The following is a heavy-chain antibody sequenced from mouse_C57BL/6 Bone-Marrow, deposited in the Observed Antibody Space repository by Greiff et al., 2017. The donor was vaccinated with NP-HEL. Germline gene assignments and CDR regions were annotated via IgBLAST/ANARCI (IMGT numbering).Heavy chain of an antibody. D-gene: IGHD2-2*01. CDR1: GFTITDDY. CDR2: IDPENGDT. J-gene: IGHJ4*01. Sequence: VQLQQSGAELVRPGASVKLSCTASGFTITDDYMHWVKQRPEQGLEWIGWIDPENGDTEYASKFQGKATLTADTSSNTAYLQLSSLTSEDTAVYYCTVRDGYVYYAMDYWGQGTSVTVSS. V-gene: IGHV14-4*01. CDR3: TVRDGYVYYAMDY.